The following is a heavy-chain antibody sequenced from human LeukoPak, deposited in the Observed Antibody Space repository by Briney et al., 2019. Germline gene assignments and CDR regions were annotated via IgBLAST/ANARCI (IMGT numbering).Heavy chain of an antibody. V-gene: IGHV4-34*01. Sequence: SETLSLTCAVYGGSFSGYYWSWIRQPPGKGLEWIGEINHSGSTNYNPSLKSRVTISVDTSRNQFSLKLSSVTAADTAVCYCARVYSSSWLIDYWGQGTLVTVSS. CDR3: ARVYSSSWLIDY. CDR1: GGSFSGYY. J-gene: IGHJ4*02. CDR2: INHSGST. D-gene: IGHD6-13*01.